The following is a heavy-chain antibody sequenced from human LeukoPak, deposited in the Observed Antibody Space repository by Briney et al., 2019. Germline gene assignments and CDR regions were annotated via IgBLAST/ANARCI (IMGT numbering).Heavy chain of an antibody. Sequence: GGSLRLSCAASGFTFSSYSMNWVRQAPGKGLEWVSYISSTSRTTYYADSVRGRFTISRGSAKNSLYLQMNSLRDEDTAVYYCAGAATYYYGMDVWGLGTTVTVSS. D-gene: IGHD2-15*01. CDR2: ISSTSRTT. V-gene: IGHV3-48*02. CDR3: AGAATYYYGMDV. J-gene: IGHJ6*02. CDR1: GFTFSSYS.